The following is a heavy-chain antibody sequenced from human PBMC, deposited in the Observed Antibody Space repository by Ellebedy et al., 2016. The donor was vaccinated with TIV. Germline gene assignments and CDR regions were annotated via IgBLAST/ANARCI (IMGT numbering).Heavy chain of an antibody. CDR1: GYTFTSYY. CDR2: INPSGGST. J-gene: IGHJ4*02. Sequence: AASVKVSCKASGYTFTSYYMHWVRQAPGQGLEWMGIINPSGGSTTYAQKLQGRLTMTRDTSTSTVYMELRSLRSEDTAVYYCARARSSGWLHTPDYWGQGLLVTVSS. D-gene: IGHD6-19*01. V-gene: IGHV1-46*04. CDR3: ARARSSGWLHTPDY.